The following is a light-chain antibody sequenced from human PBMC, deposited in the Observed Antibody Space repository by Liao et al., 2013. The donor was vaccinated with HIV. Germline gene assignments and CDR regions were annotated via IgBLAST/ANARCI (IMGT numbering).Light chain of an antibody. Sequence: SYMLTQPPSVSVAPGKTARITCGGNNIDSKSVHWYQQKPGQAPVMVIYYDSDRPSGIPERFSGSNSGNTATLTISRVEAGDEADYYCQVWDSSSDHRVFGGGTKLTVL. CDR2: YDS. V-gene: IGLV3-21*04. J-gene: IGLJ3*02. CDR1: NIDSKS. CDR3: QVWDSSSDHRV.